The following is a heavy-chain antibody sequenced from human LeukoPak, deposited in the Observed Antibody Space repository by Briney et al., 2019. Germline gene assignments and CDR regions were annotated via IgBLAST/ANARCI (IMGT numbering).Heavy chain of an antibody. V-gene: IGHV1-18*04. D-gene: IGHD6-13*01. CDR2: ISAYNGNT. J-gene: IGHJ3*02. Sequence: EASVKVSCKASGYTFTGYYMHWVRQAPGQGLEWMGWISAYNGNTNYAQKLQGRVTMTTDTSTSTAYMELRSLRSDDTAVYYCARSRRIAAAVNDAFDIWGQGTMVTVSS. CDR1: GYTFTGYY. CDR3: ARSRRIAAAVNDAFDI.